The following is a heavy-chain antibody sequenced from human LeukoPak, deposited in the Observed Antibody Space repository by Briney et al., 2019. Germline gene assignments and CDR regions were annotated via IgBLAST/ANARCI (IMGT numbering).Heavy chain of an antibody. Sequence: QSGGSLRLSCAASGFTFSSYAMSWVRQAPGKGLEWVSASSGSGGSTYYADSVKGRFSISRDNSKNTLYLQMNSLRAEDTAVYYCAKDLRITMVRGVINWFDPWGQGTLVTVSS. CDR2: SSGSGGST. CDR1: GFTFSSYA. J-gene: IGHJ5*02. D-gene: IGHD3-10*01. CDR3: AKDLRITMVRGVINWFDP. V-gene: IGHV3-23*01.